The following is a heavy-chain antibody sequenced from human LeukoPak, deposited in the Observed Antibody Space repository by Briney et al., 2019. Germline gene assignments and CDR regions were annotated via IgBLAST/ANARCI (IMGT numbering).Heavy chain of an antibody. J-gene: IGHJ5*02. CDR3: ARRYYYGSGGFDP. CDR2: INHSGST. V-gene: IGHV4-34*01. Sequence: SETLSLTCAVYGGSFSGYYWSWIRQPPGKGLEWIGEINHSGSTNHNPSLKSRVTISVDTSKNQFSLKLSSVTAADTAVYYCARRYYYGSGGFDPWGQGTLVTVSS. CDR1: GGSFSGYY. D-gene: IGHD3-10*01.